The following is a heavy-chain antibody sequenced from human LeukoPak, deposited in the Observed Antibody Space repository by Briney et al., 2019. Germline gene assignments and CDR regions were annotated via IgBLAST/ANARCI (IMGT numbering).Heavy chain of an antibody. Sequence: GGSLRLSCAASGFTFSSYAVSWVRQAPEKGLEWVSAISGSGGSTYYADSVKGRFTISRDNSKNTLYLQMNSLRAEDTAVYYCARDVLGGYSYGYGSNWFDPWGQGTLVTVSS. CDR1: GFTFSSYA. D-gene: IGHD5-18*01. CDR3: ARDVLGGYSYGYGSNWFDP. V-gene: IGHV3-23*01. J-gene: IGHJ5*02. CDR2: ISGSGGST.